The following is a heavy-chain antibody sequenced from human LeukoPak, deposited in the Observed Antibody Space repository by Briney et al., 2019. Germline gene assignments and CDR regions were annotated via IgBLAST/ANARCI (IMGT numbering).Heavy chain of an antibody. D-gene: IGHD3-9*01. CDR1: GFTFSSYD. CDR2: ISSSSSYI. J-gene: IGHJ4*02. CDR3: ARGKYYDILTGYHRDDY. V-gene: IGHV3-21*01. Sequence: GRSLGLSCAASGFTFSSYDMHWVRQAPGKGLEWVSSISSSSSYIYYADSVKGRFTISRDNAKNSLYLQMNSLRAEDTAVYYCARGKYYDILTGYHRDDYWGQGTLVTVSS.